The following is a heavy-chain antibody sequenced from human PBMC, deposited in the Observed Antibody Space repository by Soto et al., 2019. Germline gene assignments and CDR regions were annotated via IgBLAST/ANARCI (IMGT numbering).Heavy chain of an antibody. V-gene: IGHV1-69*13. Sequence: SVKVSCKASGGTFNSYAISWVRQAPGQGLEWMGGIIPMFGTANYAQKFKGRVTITADESTSTGYMELSSLRSEDTAVYYCARGWSYDILTAYSYWGQGTLATVSS. D-gene: IGHD3-9*01. CDR1: GGTFNSYA. CDR3: ARGWSYDILTAYSY. J-gene: IGHJ4*02. CDR2: IIPMFGTA.